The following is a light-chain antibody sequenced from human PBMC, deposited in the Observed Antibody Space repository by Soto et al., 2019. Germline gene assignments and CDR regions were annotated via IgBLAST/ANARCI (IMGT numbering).Light chain of an antibody. Sequence: EIVMTQSPATLSVSPGERATLSCRASQSVSSNLAWYQQKPGQAPRLLIYGASTRATGIPARFSGSGSGTEFTLTISSLDPEDFGTYYCQQSYSTPRTFGQGTKVDIK. CDR2: GAS. CDR3: QQSYSTPRT. V-gene: IGKV3-15*01. J-gene: IGKJ1*01. CDR1: QSVSSN.